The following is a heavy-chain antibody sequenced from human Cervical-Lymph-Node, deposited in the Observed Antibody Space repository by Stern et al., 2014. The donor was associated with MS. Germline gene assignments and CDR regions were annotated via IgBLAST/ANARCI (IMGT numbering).Heavy chain of an antibody. V-gene: IGHV3-15*01. Sequence: EVQLVESGGSLVEPGGSLRLSCTASGFTFSDAWMRWVRQAPGKGLEWVGRIKSKTDGETTDYAEPVNGRFTISRDDSTNTLYLQMNSLKTEDTAVYYCTTGVFTTFGVVITHLDYWGQGILVTVSS. J-gene: IGHJ4*02. CDR1: GFTFSDAW. D-gene: IGHD3-3*01. CDR3: TTGVFTTFGVVITHLDY. CDR2: IKSKTDGETT.